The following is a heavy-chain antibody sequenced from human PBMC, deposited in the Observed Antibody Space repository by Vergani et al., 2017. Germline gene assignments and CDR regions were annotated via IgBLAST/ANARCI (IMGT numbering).Heavy chain of an antibody. J-gene: IGHJ4*02. CDR3: ATATTVKRRFDY. D-gene: IGHD4-17*01. Sequence: EVQLLESGGGLVQPGGSLRLSCAASGFTFSSYAMSWVRQAPGKGLEWVSAISGNGGSTYYADSVKGRFTISRDNSKNTLYLQMNSLRAEDTAVYYCATATTVKRRFDYWGQGTLVTVSS. CDR2: ISGNGGST. CDR1: GFTFSSYA. V-gene: IGHV3-23*01.